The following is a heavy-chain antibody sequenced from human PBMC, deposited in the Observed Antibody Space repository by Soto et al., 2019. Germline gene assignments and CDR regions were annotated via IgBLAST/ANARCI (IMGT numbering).Heavy chain of an antibody. CDR3: ARDQGAGGGNSLDY. Sequence: EVQLVESGGGLVKPGGSLRLSCAASGFTFSSYSMNWVRQAPGKGLEWVSSISSSSSYIYYADSVKGRFTISRDNAKNSLYLQMNSLRAEDTAVYYCARDQGAGGGNSLDYWGQGTLVTFSS. V-gene: IGHV3-21*01. D-gene: IGHD2-21*02. CDR2: ISSSSSYI. J-gene: IGHJ4*02. CDR1: GFTFSSYS.